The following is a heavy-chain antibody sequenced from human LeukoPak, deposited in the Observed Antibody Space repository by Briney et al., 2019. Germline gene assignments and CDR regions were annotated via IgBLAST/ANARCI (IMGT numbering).Heavy chain of an antibody. J-gene: IGHJ4*02. CDR1: GFTFRSYG. CDR3: AKGLDYHFDY. V-gene: IGHV3-30*18. Sequence: GKSLRLSCAASGFTFRSYGIHWVRQAPGKGLEWVAVMSYDGTNEYYADSLKGRFTISRDNSKNSLYLQMNSLRPEDTSVYYCAKGLDYHFDYWGQGTLVTVSS. CDR2: MSYDGTNE. D-gene: IGHD4-11*01.